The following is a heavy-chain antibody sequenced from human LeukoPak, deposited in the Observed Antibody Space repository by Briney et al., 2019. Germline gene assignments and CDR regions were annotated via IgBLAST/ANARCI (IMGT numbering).Heavy chain of an antibody. D-gene: IGHD6-13*01. CDR3: ARDHSSSSEDY. CDR1: GYSVSSGYY. Sequence: SETLSLTCTVSGYSVSSGYYWAWIRQPPGKGLEWIGSIFHTGSTYHNPSLKSRVTISVDTSKNQFSLKLNSVTAADTAVYYCARDHSSSSEDYWGQGTLVTVSS. V-gene: IGHV4-38-2*02. J-gene: IGHJ4*02. CDR2: IFHTGST.